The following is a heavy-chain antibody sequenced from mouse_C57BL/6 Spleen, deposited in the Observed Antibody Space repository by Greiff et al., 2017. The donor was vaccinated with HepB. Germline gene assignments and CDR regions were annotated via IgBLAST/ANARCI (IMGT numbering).Heavy chain of an antibody. D-gene: IGHD2-4*01. J-gene: IGHJ3*01. V-gene: IGHV5-12*01. Sequence: DVQLVESGGGLVQPGGSLKLSCAASGFTFSDYYMYWVRQTPEKRLEWVAYISNGGGSTYYPDTVKGRFTISRDNAKNTLYLQMSRLKSEDTAMYYCARRDYDEGAFAYWGQGTLVTVSA. CDR1: GFTFSDYY. CDR3: ARRDYDEGAFAY. CDR2: ISNGGGST.